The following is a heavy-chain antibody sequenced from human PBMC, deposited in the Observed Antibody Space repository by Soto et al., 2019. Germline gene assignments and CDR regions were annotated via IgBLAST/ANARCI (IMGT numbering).Heavy chain of an antibody. Sequence: SETLSLTCTVSGGAISSSSYYWGWIRQPPGKGLEWIGSIYYSGSTYYNPSLKSRVTISVDTSKNQFSLKLISVTAADTAVYYCARHPYYSNYASMSGWFDPWGQGTLVTVSS. V-gene: IGHV4-39*01. CDR2: IYYSGST. D-gene: IGHD4-4*01. J-gene: IGHJ5*02. CDR3: ARHPYYSNYASMSGWFDP. CDR1: GGAISSSSYY.